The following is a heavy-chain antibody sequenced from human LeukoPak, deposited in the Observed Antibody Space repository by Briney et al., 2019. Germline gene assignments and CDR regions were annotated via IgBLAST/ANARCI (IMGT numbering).Heavy chain of an antibody. D-gene: IGHD4-17*01. CDR2: ISSSSRHR. CDR3: VRDFNTVTTAYLQH. CDR1: GFTFSTYS. J-gene: IGHJ1*01. Sequence: KPGGSLRLSCVASGFTFSTYSMDWVRQAPGKGLEWVSSISSSSRHRYYADSVKGRFTISRDDAKNSVYLQMNSLRAEETAVYYCVRDFNTVTTAYLQHWGQGTLVTVSS. V-gene: IGHV3-21*01.